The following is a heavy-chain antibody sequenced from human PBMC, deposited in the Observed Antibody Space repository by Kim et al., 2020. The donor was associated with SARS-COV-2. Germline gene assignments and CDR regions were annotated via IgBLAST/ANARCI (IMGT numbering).Heavy chain of an antibody. J-gene: IGHJ4*02. D-gene: IGHD6-13*01. CDR1: GFTFDDYG. Sequence: GGSLRLSCAASGFTFDDYGMSWVRQAPGKGLEWVSGINWNGGSTGYADSVKGRFTISRDNAKNSLYLQMNSLRAEDTALYYCARVLNHAAAGTFSDYWGQGTLVTVSS. CDR2: INWNGGST. CDR3: ARVLNHAAAGTFSDY. V-gene: IGHV3-20*04.